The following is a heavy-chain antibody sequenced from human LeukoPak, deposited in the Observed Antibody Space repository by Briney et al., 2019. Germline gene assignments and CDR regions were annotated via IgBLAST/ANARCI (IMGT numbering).Heavy chain of an antibody. J-gene: IGHJ4*02. CDR1: GFTFSSYA. Sequence: GASLRLSCAASGFTFSSYAMHWVRQAPGKGLEWVAVISYDGSNKYYADSVKGRFTISRDNSKNTLYLQMNSLRAEDTAVYYCARDCPYYDSSGYFDYWGQGTLVTVSS. CDR2: ISYDGSNK. CDR3: ARDCPYYDSSGYFDY. D-gene: IGHD3-22*01. V-gene: IGHV3-30-3*01.